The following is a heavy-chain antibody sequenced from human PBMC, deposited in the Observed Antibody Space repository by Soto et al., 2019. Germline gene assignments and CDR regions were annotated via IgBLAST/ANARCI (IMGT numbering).Heavy chain of an antibody. CDR1: GYTFTAYY. CDR3: AGHNGEGVWSLP. CDR2: INPSGGDT. D-gene: IGHD2-21*01. Sequence: QVQLVQSGSEMKKPGASVRVSCKSSGYTFTAYYIHWVRQAPGQGLEWMGWINPSGGDTNYAQKFQGRVTMTRDTSIKKVYVDLTRLTSDDTAVYYCAGHNGEGVWSLPGGQGPLVTVSS. V-gene: IGHV1-2*02. J-gene: IGHJ5*02.